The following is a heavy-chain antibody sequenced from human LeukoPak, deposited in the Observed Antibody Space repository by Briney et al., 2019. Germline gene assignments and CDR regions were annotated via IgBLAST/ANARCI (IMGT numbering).Heavy chain of an antibody. V-gene: IGHV4-4*07. CDR2: IYTSGST. CDR1: GVSVTSYY. J-gene: IGHJ4*02. Sequence: SETLSLTCTVSGVSVTSYYWSWLRQPAGKGLEWIGRIYTSGSTSYNPPLRSRLTMSVDTSKNQFSLNLSSVTAADTAVYCCARFTKDSSSSSGYYFDYWGQGTLVTVSS. D-gene: IGHD6-13*01. CDR3: ARFTKDSSSSSGYYFDY.